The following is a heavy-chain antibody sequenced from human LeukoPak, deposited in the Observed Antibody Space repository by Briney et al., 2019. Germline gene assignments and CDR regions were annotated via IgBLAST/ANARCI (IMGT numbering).Heavy chain of an antibody. Sequence: GGSLRLSCAGSGFTFSAHWMHWVRQGPGKGLVWVARITHEGGDANYADSVKGRFTISRDNANKVLYLEMNSLTADDTGVYYCARVLTYSDLWGQGTLVTVSS. CDR3: ARVLTYSDL. D-gene: IGHD3-3*01. J-gene: IGHJ4*02. CDR1: GFTFSAHW. V-gene: IGHV3-74*01. CDR2: ITHEGGDA.